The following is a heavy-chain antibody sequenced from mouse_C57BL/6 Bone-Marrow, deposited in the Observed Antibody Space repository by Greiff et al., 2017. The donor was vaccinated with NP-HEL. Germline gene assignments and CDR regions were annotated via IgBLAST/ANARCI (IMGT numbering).Heavy chain of an antibody. CDR2: IYPGSGST. D-gene: IGHD2-3*01. Sequence: VQLQQPGAELVKPGASVKMSCKASGYTFTSYWITWVKQRPGQGLEWIGDIYPGSGSTNYNEKFKSKATLTGDTSSSTAYMQLSSLTSEDSAVYYCARWLLRSFADWGKGTLVTVSA. V-gene: IGHV1-55*01. CDR3: ARWLLRSFAD. CDR1: GYTFTSYW. J-gene: IGHJ3*01.